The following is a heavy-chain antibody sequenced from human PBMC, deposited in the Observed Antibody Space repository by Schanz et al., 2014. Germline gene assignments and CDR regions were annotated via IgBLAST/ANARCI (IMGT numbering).Heavy chain of an antibody. CDR2: IIPNLGSA. CDR3: ARAAYGGYTSTPLRY. J-gene: IGHJ4*02. D-gene: IGHD5-12*01. CDR1: GDTLSSYG. V-gene: IGHV1-69*04. Sequence: QVQLVQSGAEVKKPGSSVTVSCKASGDTLSSYGISWVRQAPGQGLEWMGRIIPNLGSANYAQKFQGRVTMTTDTSTSTAYMELSSLRSEDTAVYYCARAAYGGYTSTPLRYWGQGTLVTVSS.